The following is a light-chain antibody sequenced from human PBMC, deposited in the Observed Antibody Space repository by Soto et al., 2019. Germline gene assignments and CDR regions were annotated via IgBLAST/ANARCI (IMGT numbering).Light chain of an antibody. CDR2: KAS. CDR1: QSISSW. V-gene: IGKV1-5*03. CDR3: QQYNSYSPMYT. Sequence: DIQMTQSPSTLSASVGDRVTITCRASQSISSWLAWSQQKPGKAPKLLIYKASSLESGVPSRFSGSGSGTEFTLTISSLQLAEFATYYGQQYNSYSPMYTFGQGTKPEIK. J-gene: IGKJ2*01.